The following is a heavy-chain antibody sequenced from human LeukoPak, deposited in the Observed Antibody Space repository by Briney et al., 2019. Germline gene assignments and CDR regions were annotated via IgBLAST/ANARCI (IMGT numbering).Heavy chain of an antibody. CDR1: GGSFSGYY. V-gene: IGHV4-34*01. D-gene: IGHD3-3*01. CDR2: INHSGST. J-gene: IGHJ4*02. Sequence: SETLSLTCAVYGGSFSGYYWSWIRQPPGKGLEWIGEINHSGSTNYNPSLKSRVTISVDTSKNQFSLKLSSVTAADTAVYYCASLWSGYYYYFDYWGQGTLVTVSS. CDR3: ASLWSGYYYYFDY.